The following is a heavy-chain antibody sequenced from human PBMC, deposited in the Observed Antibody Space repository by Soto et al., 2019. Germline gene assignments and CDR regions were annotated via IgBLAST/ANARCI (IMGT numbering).Heavy chain of an antibody. CDR3: ARYAGSSWFDY. CDR1: GGSVSSSSYF. CDR2: IYYSGRT. Sequence: QVQLQESGPGLVKPSETLSLTCTVSGGSVSSSSYFWSWIRQPPGKGLEWIGYIYYSGRTNYNPSLKSRVTTSLDTSKNQFSLRVSSVTAADTAVYYCARYAGSSWFDYWGQGTMVIVSS. D-gene: IGHD6-13*01. V-gene: IGHV4-61*01. J-gene: IGHJ3*01.